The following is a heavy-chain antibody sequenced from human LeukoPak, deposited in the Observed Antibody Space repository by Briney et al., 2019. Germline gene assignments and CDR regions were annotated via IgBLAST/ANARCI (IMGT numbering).Heavy chain of an antibody. CDR2: IWYDGSNK. D-gene: IGHD1-26*01. CDR1: GFTFSIYG. CDR3: ARDPYSGSYGAYY. Sequence: GGSLRLSCAASGFTFSIYGMHWVRQAPGKGLEWVAVIWYDGSNKYYADSVKGRFTISRDNSKNTLYLQMNSLRAEDTAVYYCARDPYSGSYGAYYWGQGTLVTVSS. J-gene: IGHJ4*02. V-gene: IGHV3-33*01.